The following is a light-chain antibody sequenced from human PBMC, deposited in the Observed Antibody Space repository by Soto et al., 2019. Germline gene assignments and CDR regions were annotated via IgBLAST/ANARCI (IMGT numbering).Light chain of an antibody. Sequence: AIQLTPSPSSLSASVVDRVSITCRASQGISTALAWYQQSPGKPPRLLIYDASRLESGVPSRFSGSGSGTDFSLTIYSLQPEDFATYYCQQTHSYPWTFGQGTKVDI. CDR3: QQTHSYPWT. CDR1: QGISTA. V-gene: IGKV1-13*02. J-gene: IGKJ1*01. CDR2: DAS.